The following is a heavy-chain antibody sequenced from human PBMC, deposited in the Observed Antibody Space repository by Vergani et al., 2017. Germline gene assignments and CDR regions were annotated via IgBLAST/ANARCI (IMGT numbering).Heavy chain of an antibody. CDR2: ISPDGFST. CDR3: AREPPLPGVFDN. J-gene: IGHJ4*02. CDR1: GYTFTDYF. D-gene: IGHD7-27*01. V-gene: IGHV1-46*03. Sequence: QVQLVQSGTEVGKPGASVKISCKASGYTFTDYFIHWVRQAPEQGLEWVGVISPDGFSTFYAQKFQGRVNITRDTSTSTVYVEVTSLRSDDTAVYYCAREPPLPGVFDNWGQGALVTVSS.